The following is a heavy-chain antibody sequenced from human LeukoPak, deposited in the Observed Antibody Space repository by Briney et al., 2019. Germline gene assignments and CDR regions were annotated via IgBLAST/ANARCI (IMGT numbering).Heavy chain of an antibody. V-gene: IGHV3-74*01. D-gene: IGHD1-7*01. J-gene: IGHJ4*02. CDR2: INSDGSST. CDR3: AKDGKYNWNLFDY. CDR1: GFTFSSYW. Sequence: GGSLRLSCAASGFTFSSYWMHWVRQAPGKGLVWVSRINSDGSSTSYADSVKGRFTISRDNSKNTLYLQMNSLRAEDTAVYYCAKDGKYNWNLFDYWGQGTLVTVSS.